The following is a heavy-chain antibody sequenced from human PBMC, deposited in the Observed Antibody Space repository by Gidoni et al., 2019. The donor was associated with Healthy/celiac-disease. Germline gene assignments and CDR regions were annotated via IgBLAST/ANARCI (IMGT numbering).Heavy chain of an antibody. CDR1: GGSFSGYY. CDR2: INHSGST. J-gene: IGHJ4*02. Sequence: QVQLQQWGAGLLKPSETLSLTCAVYGGSFSGYYWSWIRQPPGKGLEWIGEINHSGSTNYNPSLKSRVTISVDTSKNQFSLKLSSVTAADTAVYYCARGGFGLVSRQTMGFYWGQGTLVTVSS. D-gene: IGHD3-10*01. V-gene: IGHV4-34*01. CDR3: ARGGFGLVSRQTMGFY.